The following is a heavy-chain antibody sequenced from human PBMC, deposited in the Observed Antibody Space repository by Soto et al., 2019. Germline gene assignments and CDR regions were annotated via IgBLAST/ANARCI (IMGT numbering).Heavy chain of an antibody. J-gene: IGHJ6*02. CDR1: GFTFSSYS. V-gene: IGHV3-21*01. CDR2: ISSSSSYI. CDR3: ARESLPYGMDV. Sequence: EVQLVESGGGLVKPGGSLRLSCAASGFTFSSYSMNWVRQAPGKGLEWVSSISSSSSYIYYAASVKGRFTISRDNAKNSLYLQMNSLRAEDTAVYYCARESLPYGMDVWGQGTTVTVSS.